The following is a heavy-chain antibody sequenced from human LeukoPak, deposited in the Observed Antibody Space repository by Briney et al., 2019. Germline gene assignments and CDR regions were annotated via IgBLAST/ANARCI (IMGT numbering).Heavy chain of an antibody. D-gene: IGHD2-15*01. J-gene: IGHJ5*02. V-gene: IGHV4-34*01. CDR2: INHSGST. CDR1: GFTFSNYA. CDR3: ARGYCSGGSCYSFWFDP. Sequence: PGGSLRLSCAASGFTFSNYARSWVRQPPGKGLEWIGEINHSGSTNYNPSLKSRVTISVDTSKNQFSLKLSSVTAADTAVYYCARGYCSGGSCYSFWFDPWGQGTLVTVSS.